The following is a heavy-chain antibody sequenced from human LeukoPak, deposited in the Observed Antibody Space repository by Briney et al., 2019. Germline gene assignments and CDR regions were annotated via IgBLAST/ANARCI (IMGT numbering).Heavy chain of an antibody. V-gene: IGHV4-39*07. CDR1: GGSISSSRYY. Sequence: SETLSLTCTISGGSISSSRYYWGWIRQPPGKGLEWIGSIYYSGSTNYNPSLKSRVTISVDTSKNQFSLKLSSVTAADTAVYYCARGLGTSAWYLGYWGQGTLVTVSS. CDR3: ARGLGTSAWYLGY. CDR2: IYYSGST. D-gene: IGHD6-19*01. J-gene: IGHJ4*02.